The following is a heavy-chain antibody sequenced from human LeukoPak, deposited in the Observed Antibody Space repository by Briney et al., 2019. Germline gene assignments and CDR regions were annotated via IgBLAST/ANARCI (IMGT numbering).Heavy chain of an antibody. D-gene: IGHD4-17*01. J-gene: IGHJ3*02. Sequence: SETLSLTCAVSGDSFSSHYWTWIRQPPGRGLEWIGCISYIGTTNYNPSLKSRVTISIDTSKNQFSLKLSSVTTADTAVYYCARDLVTVTKGFDIWGLGTMVSVSS. CDR3: ARDLVTVTKGFDI. V-gene: IGHV4-59*11. CDR2: ISYIGTT. CDR1: GDSFSSHY.